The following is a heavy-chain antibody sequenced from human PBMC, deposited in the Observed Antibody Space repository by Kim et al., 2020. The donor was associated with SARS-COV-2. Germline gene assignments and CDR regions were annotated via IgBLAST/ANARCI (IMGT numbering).Heavy chain of an antibody. CDR3: ARNPSSSYHHSHDY. CDR1: GGSFSGYY. D-gene: IGHD2-15*01. V-gene: IGHV4-34*01. Sequence: SETLSLTCAVYGGSFSGYYWSWIRQPPGKGLEWIGEINHSGSTNYNPSLKSRVTISVDTSKNQFSLKLSSVTAADTAVYYCARNPSSSYHHSHDYWGQGTLVTVSS. J-gene: IGHJ4*02. CDR2: INHSGST.